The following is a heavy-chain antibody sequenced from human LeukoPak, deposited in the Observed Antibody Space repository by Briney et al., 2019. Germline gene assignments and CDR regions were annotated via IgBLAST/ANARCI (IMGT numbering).Heavy chain of an antibody. CDR3: ARVGRFLEWLPQYYYYYYMDV. D-gene: IGHD3-3*01. J-gene: IGHJ6*03. CDR2: MNPNSGNT. CDR1: GYTFTSYD. Sequence: GASVKVSCKASGYTFTSYDINWVRQATGQGLEWMGWMNPNSGNTGYAQKFQGRVTMTRNTSISTAYMELSSLRSEDTAVYYCARVGRFLEWLPQYYYYYYMDVWGKGTTVTVSS. V-gene: IGHV1-8*01.